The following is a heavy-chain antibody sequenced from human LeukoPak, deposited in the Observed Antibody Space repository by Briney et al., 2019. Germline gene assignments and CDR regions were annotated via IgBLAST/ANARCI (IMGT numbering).Heavy chain of an antibody. CDR1: GFIFSDYY. D-gene: IGHD1-26*01. Sequence: GGSLRLSCAASGFIFSDYYMGWIRQAPRKGLEWVAVISYDGSNKYYADSVKGRFTISRDNSKNTLYLQMNSLRAEDTAVYYCAKDFYSGSYYMIDYWGQGTLVTVSS. CDR3: AKDFYSGSYYMIDY. J-gene: IGHJ4*02. CDR2: ISYDGSNK. V-gene: IGHV3-30*18.